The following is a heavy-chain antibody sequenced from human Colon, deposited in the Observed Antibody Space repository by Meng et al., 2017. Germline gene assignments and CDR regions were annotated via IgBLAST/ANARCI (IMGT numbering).Heavy chain of an antibody. V-gene: IGHV4-39*01. CDR3: VRSSGWVRTGFDP. Sequence: QVHLQESGPGRVKPSQTLSLTCTVSGGSISSGDYYWSWLRQHPGEGLEWIGSIGHSGTTYYTPSLRRRVTVSIDTSKNQFSLEVTSVTAADTAVYYCVRSSGWVRTGFDPWGQGTLVTVSS. J-gene: IGHJ5*02. CDR2: IGHSGTT. CDR1: GGSISSGDYY. D-gene: IGHD6-19*01.